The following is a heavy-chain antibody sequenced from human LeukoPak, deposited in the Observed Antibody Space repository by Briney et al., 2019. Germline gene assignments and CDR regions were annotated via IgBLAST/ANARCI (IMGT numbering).Heavy chain of an antibody. Sequence: AGGSLRLSCAASGFTFSSYAMHWVRQAPGKGLEGVAVISYDGSNKYYADSVKGRFTISRDNSKCTLYLQMNSLRAVDTAVYYCARFRTTGGGYFSFDYWGQGTLVTVSS. D-gene: IGHD1-1*01. CDR3: ARFRTTGGGYFSFDY. V-gene: IGHV3-30-3*01. J-gene: IGHJ4*02. CDR1: GFTFSSYA. CDR2: ISYDGSNK.